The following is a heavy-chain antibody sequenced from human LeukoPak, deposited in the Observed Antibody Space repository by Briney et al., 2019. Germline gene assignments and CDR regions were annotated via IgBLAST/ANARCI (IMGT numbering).Heavy chain of an antibody. CDR3: ARDNWNDAPGGFDP. Sequence: GGSLRLSCAASGFTFSSYGMHWVRQAPGKGLEWVAVIWYDGSNKYYADSVKGRFTISRDNSKNTLYLQMNSLRAEGTAVYYCARDNWNDAPGGFDPWGQGTLVTVSS. CDR2: IWYDGSNK. D-gene: IGHD1-20*01. CDR1: GFTFSSYG. J-gene: IGHJ5*02. V-gene: IGHV3-33*01.